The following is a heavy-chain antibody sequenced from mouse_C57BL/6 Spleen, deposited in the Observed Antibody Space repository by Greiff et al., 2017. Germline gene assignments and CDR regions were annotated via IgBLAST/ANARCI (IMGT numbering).Heavy chain of an antibody. Sequence: EVQGVESGGGLVKPGGSLKLSCAASGFTFSSYAMSWVRQTPEKRLEWVATISDGGSYTNYPDNVKGRFTISRDNAKNNLYLQMSHLKSEDTAMDDCARVRRGDGYDFDVWGTGTTVTVSS. D-gene: IGHD2-2*01. CDR2: ISDGGSYT. V-gene: IGHV5-4*01. CDR3: ARVRRGDGYDFDV. J-gene: IGHJ1*03. CDR1: GFTFSSYA.